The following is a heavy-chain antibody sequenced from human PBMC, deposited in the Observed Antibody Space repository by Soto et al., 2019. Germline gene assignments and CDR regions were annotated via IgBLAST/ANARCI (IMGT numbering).Heavy chain of an antibody. CDR1: GYTFTSYA. CDR3: ARALRILRFLEWLPYGMDV. J-gene: IGHJ6*02. CDR2: INAGNGNT. Sequence: SVKVSCKASGYTFTSYAMHWVRQAPGQRLEWMGWINAGNGNTKYSQKFQGRVTITRDTSASTAYMELSSLRSEDTAVYYCARALRILRFLEWLPYGMDVWGQGTTVTVSS. V-gene: IGHV1-3*01. D-gene: IGHD3-3*01.